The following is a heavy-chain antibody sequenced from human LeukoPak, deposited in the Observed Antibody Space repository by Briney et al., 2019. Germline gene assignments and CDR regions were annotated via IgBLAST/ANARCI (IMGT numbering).Heavy chain of an antibody. Sequence: GGSLRLSCAASEFTFSNYWMHWVRQAPGKGLVWVSRINPDGTSTSYADSVKGRFTVSRDNAKNTLYLQMNSLRVEDTAVYYCARGGYSGYNFDYWGQGTLVTVSS. D-gene: IGHD5-12*01. CDR3: ARGGYSGYNFDY. CDR1: EFTFSNYW. V-gene: IGHV3-74*01. CDR2: INPDGTST. J-gene: IGHJ4*02.